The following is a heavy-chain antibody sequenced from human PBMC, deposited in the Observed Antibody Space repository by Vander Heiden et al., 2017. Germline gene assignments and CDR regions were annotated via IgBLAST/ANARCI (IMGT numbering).Heavy chain of an antibody. CDR3: ATRTAFVFSPLYYFDN. D-gene: IGHD3-3*01. CDR1: GFAFYTSG. V-gene: IGHV3-23*01. J-gene: IGHJ4*02. Sequence: EVQLLESGGDLVQPGGSLRLSCAATGFAFYTSGMSWVRQAPAKGLEWVSTLSGGGDSTFYADSVKGRFTISRDTSKNTLYLQMQSLRAEDTAVYFCATRTAFVFSPLYYFDNWGQGTLVTVSS. CDR2: LSGGGDST.